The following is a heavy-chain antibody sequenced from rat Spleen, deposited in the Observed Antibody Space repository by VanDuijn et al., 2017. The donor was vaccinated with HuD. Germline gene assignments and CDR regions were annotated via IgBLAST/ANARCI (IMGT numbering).Heavy chain of an antibody. D-gene: IGHD5-1*01. CDR1: GFILSDYY. V-gene: IGHV5-7*01. CDR2: TSNDGRRT. J-gene: IGHJ3*01. CDR3: ASRTGNWFAY. Sequence: EVQLVESGGGLVQPGRSLKLSCAVSGFILSDYYMAWVRRAPTKGLAWVATTSNDGRRTYYRDSVKGRFTISRDNVTSILYLQMDSLRSEDTATYYCASRTGNWFAYWGQGTLVTVSS.